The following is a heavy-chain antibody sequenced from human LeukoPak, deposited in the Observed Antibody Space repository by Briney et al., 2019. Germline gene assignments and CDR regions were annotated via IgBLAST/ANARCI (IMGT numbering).Heavy chain of an antibody. Sequence: SVKVSCKASGGSFSDYPINWVRQAPGQGLEWLGGIIPKYSASNYAQAFQGRVTITADKSTNTVYMEMSGLRPDDAAVYYCVRPDRIFGVPAAFDAWGQGTLVAVSS. J-gene: IGHJ3*01. CDR3: VRPDRIFGVPAAFDA. CDR2: IIPKYSAS. V-gene: IGHV1-69*06. D-gene: IGHD3-3*02. CDR1: GGSFSDYP.